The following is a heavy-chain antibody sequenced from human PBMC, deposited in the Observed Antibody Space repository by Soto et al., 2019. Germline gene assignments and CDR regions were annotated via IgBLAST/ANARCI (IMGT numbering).Heavy chain of an antibody. D-gene: IGHD5-12*01. J-gene: IGHJ4*02. CDR3: VRRRRGDGYTFGY. Sequence: EVQLVESGGVSVQPGGSLRLSCTASGFTLINYWMHWVRQAPGKGLVWVSRINTDGSTTTYADSVKGRFTISRDNAKNTLYLQMNSLRDEDTAVYYCVRRRRGDGYTFGYWGQGTLVTVSS. CDR1: GFTLINYW. V-gene: IGHV3-74*01. CDR2: INTDGSTT.